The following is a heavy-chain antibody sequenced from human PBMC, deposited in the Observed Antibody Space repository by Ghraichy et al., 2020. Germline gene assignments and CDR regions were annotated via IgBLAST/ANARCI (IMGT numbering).Heavy chain of an antibody. CDR1: GFTVSSYG. D-gene: IGHD3-10*01. CDR3: ARDRITMVRGVILYYYGMDV. J-gene: IGHJ6*02. Sequence: LSLTCAASGFTVSSYGMHWVRQAPGKGLEWVAVIWYDGSNKYYADSVKGRFTISRDNSKNTLYLQMNSLRAEDTAVYYCARDRITMVRGVILYYYGMDVWGQGTTVTVSS. V-gene: IGHV3-33*01. CDR2: IWYDGSNK.